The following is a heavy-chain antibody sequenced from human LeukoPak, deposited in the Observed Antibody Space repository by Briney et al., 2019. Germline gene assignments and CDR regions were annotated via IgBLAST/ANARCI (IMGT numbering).Heavy chain of an antibody. CDR3: AGQYSSGWYDVGNYYYGMDV. D-gene: IGHD6-19*01. J-gene: IGHJ6*02. Sequence: PGGSLRLSCAASGFTFDDYAMHWVRQAPGKGLEWVSGISWNSGSIGYADSVKGRFTISRDNSKNTLYLQMNSLRAEDTAVYYCAGQYSSGWYDVGNYYYGMDVWGQGTTVTVSS. V-gene: IGHV3-9*01. CDR2: ISWNSGSI. CDR1: GFTFDDYA.